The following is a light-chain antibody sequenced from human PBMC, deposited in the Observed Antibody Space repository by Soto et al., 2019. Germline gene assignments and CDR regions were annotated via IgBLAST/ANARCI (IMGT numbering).Light chain of an antibody. Sequence: HSVLTQPPSASGTPGQRVTISCSGSTSSIGSNYVYWYQQLPGTAPKLLIYSNNQRPSGVPDRFSGSKSGTSASLAISGLRSEDEADYHCAAWDDSLSGLVFGGGTQLTVL. CDR1: TSSIGSNY. V-gene: IGLV1-47*01. CDR3: AAWDDSLSGLV. J-gene: IGLJ2*01. CDR2: SNN.